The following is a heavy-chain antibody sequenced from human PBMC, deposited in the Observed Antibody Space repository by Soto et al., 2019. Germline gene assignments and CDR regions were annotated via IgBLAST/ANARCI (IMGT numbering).Heavy chain of an antibody. D-gene: IGHD3-22*01. CDR1: GGSISSYY. Sequence: KPSETLSLTCTVSGGSISSYYWSWIRQPAGKGLEWIGRIYTSGSTNYNPSLKSRVTMSVDTSKNQFSLKLSSVTAADTAVYYCARNYDSSGYSITFDYWGQGTLVTVSS. J-gene: IGHJ4*02. CDR3: ARNYDSSGYSITFDY. CDR2: IYTSGST. V-gene: IGHV4-4*07.